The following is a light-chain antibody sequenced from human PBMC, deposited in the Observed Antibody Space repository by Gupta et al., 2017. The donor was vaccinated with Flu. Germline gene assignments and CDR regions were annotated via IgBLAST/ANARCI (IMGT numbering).Light chain of an antibody. V-gene: IGKV3-11*01. CDR3: LQRSNWPPPLT. Sequence: GERATLSCRASQTVSTFLAWYQQKPGQAPRLLIYDASKRATGIPARFSGSGSGTDFTLTISSLEPEDFAVYFCLQRSNWPPPLTVGQGTRVEIK. CDR1: QTVSTF. J-gene: IGKJ1*01. CDR2: DAS.